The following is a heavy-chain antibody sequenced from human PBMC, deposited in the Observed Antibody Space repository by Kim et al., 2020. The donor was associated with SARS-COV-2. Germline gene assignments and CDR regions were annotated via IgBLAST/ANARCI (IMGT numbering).Heavy chain of an antibody. CDR2: ISYDGSNK. Sequence: GGSLRLSCAASGFTFSSYGMHWVRQAPGKGLEWVAVISYDGSNKYYADSVKGRFTISRDNSKNTLYLQMNSLRAEDTAVYYCARTNYWGQGTLVTVSS. J-gene: IGHJ4*02. V-gene: IGHV3-33*05. CDR3: ARTNY. CDR1: GFTFSSYG.